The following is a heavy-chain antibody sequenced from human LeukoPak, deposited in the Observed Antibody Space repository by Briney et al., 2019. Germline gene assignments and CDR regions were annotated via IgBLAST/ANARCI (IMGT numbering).Heavy chain of an antibody. CDR1: RYTFTAYY. CDR2: INPNSGGT. Sequence: ASVKDSCKATRYTFTAYYVHWVRQAPGQGLEWMGWINPNSGGTNYAQKFQGRVTMTRDTSISTAYMELSSLRSDDTAVYYCARGDHYDVLTGFQTPSHLSDYWGQGTLVTVSS. CDR3: ARGDHYDVLTGFQTPSHLSDY. D-gene: IGHD3-9*01. J-gene: IGHJ4*02. V-gene: IGHV1-2*02.